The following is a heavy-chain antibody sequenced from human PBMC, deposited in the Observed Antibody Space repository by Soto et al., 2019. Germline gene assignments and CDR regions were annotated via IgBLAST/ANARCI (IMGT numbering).Heavy chain of an antibody. CDR1: GYTFTSYY. CDR2: INPSGGST. J-gene: IGHJ4*02. V-gene: IGHV1-46*01. Sequence: ASVKVSCKASGYTFTSYYMHWVRQAPGQGLEWMGIINPSGGSTSYAQKFQGRVTMTRDTSTSTVYMELSSLRSEDTAVYYCARDHPYDSSGYYYLDYWGQGTLVTVSS. CDR3: ARDHPYDSSGYYYLDY. D-gene: IGHD3-22*01.